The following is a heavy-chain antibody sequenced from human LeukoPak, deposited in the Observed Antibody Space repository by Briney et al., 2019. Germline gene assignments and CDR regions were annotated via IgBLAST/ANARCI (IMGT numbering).Heavy chain of an antibody. D-gene: IGHD2-15*01. CDR3: VRVGYSGAAGGY. Sequence: GGSLRLSCAASGFTFSSYSMNWVRQAPGKGLEWVSSISSSSSYIYYADSVKGRFTISRDNAKNSLYLQMNSLRAEDTAVYYCVRVGYSGAAGGYWGQGTLVTVSS. CDR1: GFTFSSYS. CDR2: ISSSSSYI. V-gene: IGHV3-21*01. J-gene: IGHJ4*02.